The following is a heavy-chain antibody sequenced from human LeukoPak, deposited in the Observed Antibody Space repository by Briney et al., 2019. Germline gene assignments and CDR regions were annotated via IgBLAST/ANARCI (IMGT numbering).Heavy chain of an antibody. CDR1: GYTFTSYG. Sequence: ASVKVSCKASGYTFTSYGISWVRQAPGQGLKWMGWISAYNGNTNYAQKLQGGVTMTTDTSTSTAYMELRSLRSDDTAVYYCARVVSSSENYYDSSVKSGWFDPWGQGTLVTVSS. V-gene: IGHV1-18*01. CDR3: ARVVSSSENYYDSSVKSGWFDP. D-gene: IGHD3-22*01. CDR2: ISAYNGNT. J-gene: IGHJ5*02.